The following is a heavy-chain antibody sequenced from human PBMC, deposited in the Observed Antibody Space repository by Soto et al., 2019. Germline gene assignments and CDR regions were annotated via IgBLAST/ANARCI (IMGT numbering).Heavy chain of an antibody. J-gene: IGHJ4*02. CDR2: IYYSGST. V-gene: IGHV4-59*01. D-gene: IGHD6-13*01. CDR1: GGSISSYY. Sequence: SETLSLTCTVSGGSISSYYWSWIRQPPGKGLEWIGYIYYSGSTNYNPSLKSRVTISVDTSKNQFSLKLSSVTAADTAVYYCAREAKSSSWGGETYYFDYWGQGTLVTVSS. CDR3: AREAKSSSWGGETYYFDY.